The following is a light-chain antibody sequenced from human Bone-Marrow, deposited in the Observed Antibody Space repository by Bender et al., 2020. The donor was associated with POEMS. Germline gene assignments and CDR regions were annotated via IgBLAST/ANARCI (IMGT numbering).Light chain of an antibody. Sequence: YKLTQPPSVSVSPGQTARITCSGDAFPDQYAYWYQQKPGQAPTLIIYKDTERPSGIPERFSGSSSGTTVTLTISGAQAEDDADYYCQSADRSGPYVIFGGGTKLTVL. J-gene: IGLJ2*01. CDR2: KDT. CDR3: QSADRSGPYVI. V-gene: IGLV3-25*03. CDR1: AFPDQY.